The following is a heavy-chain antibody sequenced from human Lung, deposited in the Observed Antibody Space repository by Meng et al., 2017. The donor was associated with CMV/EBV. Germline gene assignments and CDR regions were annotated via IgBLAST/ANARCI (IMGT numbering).Heavy chain of an antibody. CDR1: GCSISSSNW. CDR2: IYHSGST. Sequence: HGQLQESGPGLVTPSGTLSLTSAFSGCSISSSNWWSWVRQPPGKGLEWIWEIYHSGSTNYNPSLKSRVTISVDKSKNQFSLKLSSVTAADTAVYYCASFPPPGKQWLVTDYWGQGTLVTVSS. J-gene: IGHJ4*02. D-gene: IGHD6-19*01. CDR3: ASFPPPGKQWLVTDY. V-gene: IGHV4-4*02.